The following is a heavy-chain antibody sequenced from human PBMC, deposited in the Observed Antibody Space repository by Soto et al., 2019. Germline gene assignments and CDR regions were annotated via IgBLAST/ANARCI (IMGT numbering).Heavy chain of an antibody. CDR1: GYTFTSYY. V-gene: IGHV1-46*01. CDR3: ARVIAAAGPLYYGMDV. D-gene: IGHD6-13*01. J-gene: IGHJ6*02. CDR2: INPSGGST. Sequence: QVQLVQSGAEVKKPGASVKVSCKASGYTFTSYYMHWVRQDPGQGLEWMGIINPSGGSTSYAQKFQGRVTMTRDTSTSTVYMELSSLRAEDTAVYYCARVIAAAGPLYYGMDVWGQGTTVTVSS.